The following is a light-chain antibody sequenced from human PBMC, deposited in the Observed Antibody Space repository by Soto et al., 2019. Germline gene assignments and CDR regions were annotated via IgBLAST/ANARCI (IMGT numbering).Light chain of an antibody. CDR2: DVS. V-gene: IGLV2-11*01. Sequence: QSALTQPRSVSGSPGQSVTISCTGTSSVVGGYNSVSWYQQLPGRAPKLMIYDVSKWPSGVPDRFSGSKSGNTASLTISGLQAEDEADYYCCSYAGSYTYVFGAGTKVTVL. J-gene: IGLJ1*01. CDR3: CSYAGSYTYV. CDR1: SSVVGGYNS.